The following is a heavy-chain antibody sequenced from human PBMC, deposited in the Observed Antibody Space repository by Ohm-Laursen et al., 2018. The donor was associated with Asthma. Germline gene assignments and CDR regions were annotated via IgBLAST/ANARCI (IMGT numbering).Heavy chain of an antibody. J-gene: IGHJ3*02. CDR2: ISYDGSNK. V-gene: IGHV3-30*03. Sequence: SPRLSCAASGFTFSSYGMHWVRQAPGKGLEWVAVISYDGSNKYYADSVKGRFTISRDNSKNTLYLQMNSLRAEDTAVYYCARDRDIVVVPAAYDAFDIWGQGTMVTVSS. CDR1: GFTFSSYG. D-gene: IGHD2-2*01. CDR3: ARDRDIVVVPAAYDAFDI.